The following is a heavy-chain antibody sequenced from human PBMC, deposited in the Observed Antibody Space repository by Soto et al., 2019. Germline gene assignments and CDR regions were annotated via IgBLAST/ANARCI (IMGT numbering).Heavy chain of an antibody. CDR1: GFTFSNAW. Sequence: EVQLVESGGGLVKPGGSLRLSCAASGFTFSNAWMSWVRQAPGKGLEWVGRIKSKTDGGTTDYAAPVKGRFTISRDDSKHTLSLKSNSRQTEDTVVYYCSTGYRGYEGLYCYYGMDVWGQGNTVTVSS. CDR3: STGYRGYEGLYCYYGMDV. CDR2: IKSKTDGGTT. V-gene: IGHV3-15*01. J-gene: IGHJ6*02. D-gene: IGHD5-12*01.